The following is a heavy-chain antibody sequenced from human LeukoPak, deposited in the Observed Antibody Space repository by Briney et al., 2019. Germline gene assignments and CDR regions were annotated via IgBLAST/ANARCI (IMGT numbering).Heavy chain of an antibody. Sequence: VAPVRVSYKVSGYTFTSYGITWVRQAPGQGLEWMGWISVYNGNTNYAQKFQGRVTLTTDTSTSTAYMELSRLRSDDTAVYYCARASIRYFDWSPYGMDVWGQGTTVTVSS. CDR3: ARASIRYFDWSPYGMDV. CDR2: ISVYNGNT. D-gene: IGHD3-9*01. V-gene: IGHV1-18*01. CDR1: GYTFTSYG. J-gene: IGHJ6*02.